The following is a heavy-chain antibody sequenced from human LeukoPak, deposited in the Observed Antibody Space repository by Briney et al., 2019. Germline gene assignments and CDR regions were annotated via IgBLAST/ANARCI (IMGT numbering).Heavy chain of an antibody. Sequence: SETLSLTCTVSGGSISSSSYYWGWIRQPPGKGLEWIGSIYYSGSTYYNPSLKSRVTISVDTSKNQFSLKLSSVTAADTAVYYCARVGTLYSSRWSIDYWGQGTLVTVSS. CDR2: IYYSGST. J-gene: IGHJ4*02. D-gene: IGHD6-19*01. CDR1: GGSISSSSYY. CDR3: ARVGTLYSSRWSIDY. V-gene: IGHV4-39*01.